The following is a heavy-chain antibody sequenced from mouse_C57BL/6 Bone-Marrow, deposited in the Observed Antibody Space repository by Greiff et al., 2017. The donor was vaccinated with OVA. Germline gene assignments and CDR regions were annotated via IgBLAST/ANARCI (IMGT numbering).Heavy chain of an antibody. CDR2: IYPRSGNT. V-gene: IGHV1-81*01. D-gene: IGHD3-2*02. CDR3: ARDWGTAQAKQLYSFDY. Sequence: VQLKESGAELARPRASVKLSCKASGYTFTSYGISWVKQRTGQGLEWIGEIYPRSGNTYYNEKFKGKATLTADKSSSTAYMELRSLTSEDSAVYFCARDWGTAQAKQLYSFDYWGQGATLPVSS. J-gene: IGHJ2*01. CDR1: GYTFTSYG.